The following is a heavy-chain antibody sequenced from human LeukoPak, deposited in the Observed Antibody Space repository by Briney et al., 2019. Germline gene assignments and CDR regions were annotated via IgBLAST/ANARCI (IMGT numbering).Heavy chain of an antibody. CDR3: ARDGDMAAVGYDY. CDR2: IFYDGSKK. CDR1: GFTFSSYG. Sequence: GGSLRLSCAASGFTFSSYGMHWVRQAPGKGLEWVAVIFYDGSKKYYADSVKGRFTISRDNSKNTMYLQMNSLRAEDTALYYCARDGDMAAVGYDYWGQGTLVTVSS. D-gene: IGHD6-13*01. V-gene: IGHV3-33*08. J-gene: IGHJ4*02.